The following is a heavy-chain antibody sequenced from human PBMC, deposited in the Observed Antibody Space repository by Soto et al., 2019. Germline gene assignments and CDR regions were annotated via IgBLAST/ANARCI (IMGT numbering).Heavy chain of an antibody. CDR3: ARDLGALYYYDSSGYPIDI. CDR1: GFTFSSYS. Sequence: GSLRLSCAASGFTFSSYSMNWVRQAPGKGLEWVSYISSSSSTIYYADSVKGRFTISRDNAKNSLYLQMNSLRDEDTAVYYCARDLGALYYYDSSGYPIDIWGQGTMGTV. CDR2: ISSSSSTI. J-gene: IGHJ3*02. V-gene: IGHV3-48*02. D-gene: IGHD3-22*01.